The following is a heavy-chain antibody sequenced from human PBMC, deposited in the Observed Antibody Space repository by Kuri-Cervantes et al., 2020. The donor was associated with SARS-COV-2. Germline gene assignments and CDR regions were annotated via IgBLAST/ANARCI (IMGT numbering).Heavy chain of an antibody. Sequence: SGSTLVNCTPPLTPTCTFSGFSLNTSGMCVSWIRQHPGKALEWLARIDWDDDKYYSTTLRTRLTISKDTSKNQVVLTMTNVDPVDTSTYYCARIQATTGIVDFWGQGTLVTVSS. CDR1: GFSLNTSGMC. CDR2: IDWDDDK. D-gene: IGHD4-11*01. V-gene: IGHV2-70*11. CDR3: ARIQATTGIVDF. J-gene: IGHJ4*02.